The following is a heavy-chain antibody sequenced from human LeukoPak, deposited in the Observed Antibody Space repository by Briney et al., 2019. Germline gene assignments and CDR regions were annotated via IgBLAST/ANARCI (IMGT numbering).Heavy chain of an antibody. CDR1: GFTIDSYA. CDR3: ARGGWPFDF. V-gene: IGHV3-23*01. D-gene: IGHD3-10*01. J-gene: IGHJ4*02. CDR2: INDSGDIT. Sequence: GGSLGLSCAASGFTIDSYAMSWVRQAPGKGLEWVSSINDSGDITNYADSVKGRFTIARDDSKNTVYLEMKSLTAEDTALYYCARGGWPFDFWGQGTLVTVSS.